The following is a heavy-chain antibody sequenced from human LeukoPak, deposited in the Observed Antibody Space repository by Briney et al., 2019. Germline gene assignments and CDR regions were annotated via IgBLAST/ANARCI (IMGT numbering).Heavy chain of an antibody. J-gene: IGHJ4*02. V-gene: IGHV4-59*12. CDR1: GGSISSYH. CDR2: IYYSGST. CDR3: AREGGYSYGDAPLHFDN. D-gene: IGHD5-18*01. Sequence: SETLSLTCTASGGSISSYHWSWIRQPPGKGLEWIGYIYYSGSTNYNPSLKSRVTISVDTSKNQFSLKVSSVTAADTAVYYCAREGGYSYGDAPLHFDNWGQGTLVTVSS.